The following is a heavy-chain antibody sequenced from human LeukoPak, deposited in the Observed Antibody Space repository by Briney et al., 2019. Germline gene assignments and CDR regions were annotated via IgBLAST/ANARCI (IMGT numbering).Heavy chain of an antibody. CDR2: ISGSGGST. V-gene: IGHV3-23*01. CDR3: AKVYDFWSGYYFFQH. Sequence: GGSLRLSCAASGSTFSSYSMNWVRQAPGKGLEWVSAISGSGGSTYYADSVKGRFTISRDNSKNTLYLQMNSLRAEDTAVYYCAKVYDFWSGYYFFQHWGQGTLVTVSS. CDR1: GSTFSSYS. J-gene: IGHJ1*01. D-gene: IGHD3-3*01.